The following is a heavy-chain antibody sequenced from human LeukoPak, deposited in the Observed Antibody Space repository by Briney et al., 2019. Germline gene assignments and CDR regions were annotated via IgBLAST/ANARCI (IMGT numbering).Heavy chain of an antibody. CDR2: IYCSGST. D-gene: IGHD2-2*01. V-gene: IGHV4-39*01. CDR3: ARHVFTYHYYYYYIDV. J-gene: IGHJ6*03. CDR1: GGSISSSSYY. Sequence: KTSETLSLTCTVSGGSISSSSYYWGWIRQAPGRGLEWIGSIYCSGSTYYNPSLRSRVTISVDTSKNQFSLKLSSVTAADTALYYCARHVFTYHYYYYYIDVWGKGTTVTISS.